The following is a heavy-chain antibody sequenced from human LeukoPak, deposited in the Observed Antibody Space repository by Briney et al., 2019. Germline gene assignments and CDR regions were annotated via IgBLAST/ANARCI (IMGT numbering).Heavy chain of an antibody. CDR2: INPNSGGT. J-gene: IGHJ4*02. Sequence: ASVKVSCKASGYTFTGYYMHWVRQAPGQGLEWMGWINPNSGGTNYAQKFQGRVTMTRDTSISTAYMELSRLRSDDTAVYYCARQDTSGSYHFDYWGQGTLVTVSS. CDR1: GYTFTGYY. V-gene: IGHV1-2*02. CDR3: ARQDTSGSYHFDY. D-gene: IGHD3-22*01.